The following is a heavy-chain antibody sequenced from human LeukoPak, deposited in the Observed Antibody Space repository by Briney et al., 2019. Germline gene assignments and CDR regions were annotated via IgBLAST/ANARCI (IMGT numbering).Heavy chain of an antibody. CDR2: INHSEST. CDR1: GGSFSGYY. Sequence: SETLSLTCALYGGSFSGYYWSWIRQPPGKGLEWIGEINHSESTNYNPALKSRVTRSVATSKNQFSLKLSFLTAADTAVYYCARGSSGDARTHFDYWGQGTLVTVSS. D-gene: IGHD5-12*01. J-gene: IGHJ4*02. CDR3: ARGSSGDARTHFDY. V-gene: IGHV4-34*01.